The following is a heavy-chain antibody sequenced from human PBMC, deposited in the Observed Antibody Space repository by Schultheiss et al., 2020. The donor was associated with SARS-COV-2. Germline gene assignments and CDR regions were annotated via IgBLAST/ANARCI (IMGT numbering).Heavy chain of an antibody. CDR3: ASFSGSYFSADAFDI. D-gene: IGHD1-26*01. Sequence: SETLSLTCTVSGGSFSSNDWWSWVRQPPGKGLEWIGEINHSGSTNYNPSLKSRVTISVDTSKNQFSLKLSSVTAADTAVYYCASFSGSYFSADAFDIWGQGTMVTVSS. J-gene: IGHJ3*02. CDR1: GGSFSSNDW. V-gene: IGHV4-4*02. CDR2: INHSGST.